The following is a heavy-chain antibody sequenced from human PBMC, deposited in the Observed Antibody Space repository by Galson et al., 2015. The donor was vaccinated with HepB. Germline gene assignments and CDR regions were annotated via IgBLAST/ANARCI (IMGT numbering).Heavy chain of an antibody. CDR2: ISSSSSYI. CDR3: ARDRTAVTLVHYYYGMDV. Sequence: SLRLSCAASGFTFSSYSMNWVRQAPGKGLEWVSSISSSSSYIYYADSVKGRFTISRDNAKNSLYLQMSSLRAEDTAVYSCARDRTAVTLVHYYYGMDVWGQGTMVTVSS. J-gene: IGHJ6*02. V-gene: IGHV3-21*01. D-gene: IGHD4-17*01. CDR1: GFTFSSYS.